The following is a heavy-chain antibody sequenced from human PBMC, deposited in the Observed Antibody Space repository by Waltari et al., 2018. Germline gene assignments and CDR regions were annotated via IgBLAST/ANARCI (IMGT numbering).Heavy chain of an antibody. Sequence: EVQLVESGGGLIQPGGSLRISCAASGFTFPTHYITWVRQAPGKGLEWVSLIYSGGGTYYADSVRGRFTISRDNVNNTVYLQMNRLRVEDTAVYYCGNIGAFDIWGQGTMVTVSS. CDR1: GFTFPTHY. D-gene: IGHD5-12*01. CDR3: GNIGAFDI. V-gene: IGHV3-53*01. CDR2: IYSGGGT. J-gene: IGHJ3*02.